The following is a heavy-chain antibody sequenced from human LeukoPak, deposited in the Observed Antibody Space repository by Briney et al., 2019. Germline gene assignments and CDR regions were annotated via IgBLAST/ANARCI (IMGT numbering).Heavy chain of an antibody. J-gene: IGHJ4*02. CDR3: ANPGGPYEMATTLSY. Sequence: GGPLRLSCAASGFTFSSYGMHWVRQAPGKGLEWVAVISYDGSNKYYADSVKGRFTISRDNSKNTLYLQMNSLRAEDTAVYYCANPGGPYEMATTLSYWGQGTLVTVSS. CDR1: GFTFSSYG. V-gene: IGHV3-30*18. CDR2: ISYDGSNK. D-gene: IGHD5-24*01.